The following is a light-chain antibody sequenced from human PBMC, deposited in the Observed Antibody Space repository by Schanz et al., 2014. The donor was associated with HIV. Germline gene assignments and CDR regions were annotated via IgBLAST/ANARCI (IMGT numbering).Light chain of an antibody. CDR3: QQSLSAPLT. Sequence: DIQMTQSPSSLSASVGDRVTITCRASQGISSYLAWYQQTPGRAPKLLIYTASNLQSGVPSRFSGSGSGTDFSLTITSLQPEDFATYYCQQSLSAPLTFGGGTKVEI. CDR2: TAS. V-gene: IGKV1-39*01. J-gene: IGKJ4*01. CDR1: QGISSY.